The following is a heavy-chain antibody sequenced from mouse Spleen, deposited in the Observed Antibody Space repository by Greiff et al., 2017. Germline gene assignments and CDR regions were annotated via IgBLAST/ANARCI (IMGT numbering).Heavy chain of an antibody. CDR2: IRLKSDNYAT. Sequence: EVKLMESGGGLVQPGGSMKLSCVASGFTFSSYWMSWVRQSPEKGLEWVAEIRLKSDNYATHYAESVKGKFTISRDDSKSRLYLQMNSLRAEDTGIYYCTDFTFAYWGQGTLVTVSA. CDR1: GFTFSSYW. CDR3: TDFTFAY. V-gene: IGHV6-3*01. J-gene: IGHJ3*01.